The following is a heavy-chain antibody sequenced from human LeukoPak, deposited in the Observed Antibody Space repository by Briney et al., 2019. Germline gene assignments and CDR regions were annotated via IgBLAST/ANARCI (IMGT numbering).Heavy chain of an antibody. Sequence: GGSLRLSCVASGFTFSGRDWMTWVHQVPGKGLEWLGCIRSKAYGGTAEYAASVKGRFTISRDDSKSIAYVQVNSLKTEDTAVYHCTVQVVPSDNWFDPWGQGTLVTVSS. CDR2: IRSKAYGGTA. D-gene: IGHD2-2*01. CDR3: TVQVVPSDNWFDP. J-gene: IGHJ5*02. V-gene: IGHV3-49*04. CDR1: GFTFSGRD.